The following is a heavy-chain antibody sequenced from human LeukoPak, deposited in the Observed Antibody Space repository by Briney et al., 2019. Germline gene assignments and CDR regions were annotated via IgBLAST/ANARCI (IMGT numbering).Heavy chain of an antibody. CDR1: GYTFTGYY. CDR2: INPNSGGT. J-gene: IGHJ4*02. CDR3: ARDRSIAVADFDY. D-gene: IGHD6-19*01. V-gene: IGHV1-2*02. Sequence: ASVKVSCKASGYTFTGYYIHWVRQAPGQGLEWMGWINPNSGGTNYAQKFQGRVTMTRDTSISTAYMELSRLRSDDTAVYYCARDRSIAVADFDYWGQGTLVTVSS.